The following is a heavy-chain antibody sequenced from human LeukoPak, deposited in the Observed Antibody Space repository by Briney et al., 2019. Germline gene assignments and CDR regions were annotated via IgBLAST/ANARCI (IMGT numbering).Heavy chain of an antibody. Sequence: ASVPVTRKASGYTFTSYDFNWVGQATAQGREWMGWMNPNSGNTGYAQKFQGRVTMTRNTSISTADMELSSLRSEDTAVYYCARAGHDAFDIWGQGTMVTVSS. J-gene: IGHJ3*02. CDR1: GYTFTSYD. V-gene: IGHV1-8*01. CDR3: ARAGHDAFDI. CDR2: MNPNSGNT.